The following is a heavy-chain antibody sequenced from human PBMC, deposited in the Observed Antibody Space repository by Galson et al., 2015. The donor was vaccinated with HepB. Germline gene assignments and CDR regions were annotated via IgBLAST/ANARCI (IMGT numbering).Heavy chain of an antibody. CDR2: IKSKTDGGTT. V-gene: IGHV3-15*01. Sequence: SLRLSCAASGFTFSNAWMSWVRQAPGKGLEWVGRIKSKTDGGTTDYAAPVKGRFTISRDDSKNTLYLQMNSLKTEDTAVYYCTTGGEYGDWATDAFDIWGQGTMVTVSS. D-gene: IGHD4-17*01. CDR3: TTGGEYGDWATDAFDI. CDR1: GFTFSNAW. J-gene: IGHJ3*02.